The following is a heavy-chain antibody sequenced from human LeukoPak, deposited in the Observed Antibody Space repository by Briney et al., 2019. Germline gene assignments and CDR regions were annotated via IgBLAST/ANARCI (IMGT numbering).Heavy chain of an antibody. CDR3: AREPTYSSSWYTSCDY. CDR1: GFSFSDSY. V-gene: IGHV3-11*06. CDR2: ISPSSHDI. J-gene: IGHJ4*02. Sequence: GGSLRLSCVVSGFSFSDSYMTWLRQTPGKGLESLAYISPSSHDIYYADSVKGRFTISRDNDKNSLYLQMNSLRAEDTAVYYCAREPTYSSSWYTSCDYWGQGTLVTVSS. D-gene: IGHD6-13*01.